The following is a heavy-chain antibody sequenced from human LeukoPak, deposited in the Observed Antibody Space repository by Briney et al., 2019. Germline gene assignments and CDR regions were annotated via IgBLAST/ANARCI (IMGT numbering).Heavy chain of an antibody. CDR2: IYSGGST. V-gene: IGHV3-53*01. J-gene: IGHJ6*02. D-gene: IGHD3-3*01. CDR1: GFTVSSNY. Sequence: GGSLRLSCAASGFTVSSNYMSWVRQAPGKGLEWVSVIYSGGSTHYADSVKGRFTISRDNSKNTLYLQMNSLRAEDTAVYYCARDRIFGMAENPYYYYYGMDVWGQGTTVTVSS. CDR3: ARDRIFGMAENPYYYYYGMDV.